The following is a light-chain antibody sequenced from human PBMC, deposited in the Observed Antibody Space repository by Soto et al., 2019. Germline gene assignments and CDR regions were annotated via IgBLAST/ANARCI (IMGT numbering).Light chain of an antibody. CDR1: QSVLYSSNNKNY. V-gene: IGKV4-1*01. CDR2: WAS. J-gene: IGKJ2*01. Sequence: DIVMTQSPDSLAVSLGERATINCKSSQSVLYSSNNKNYLAWYQQKPGQPPKLLIYWASTRESGVPDRFSGNGSGTDFTLTINSLQAEDVAVYYCQQYYSTPYTFGQGTKLEI. CDR3: QQYYSTPYT.